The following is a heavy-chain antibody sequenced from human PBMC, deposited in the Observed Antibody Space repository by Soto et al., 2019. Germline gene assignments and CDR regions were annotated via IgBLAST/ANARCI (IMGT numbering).Heavy chain of an antibody. D-gene: IGHD1-7*01. CDR3: ARWELRDFDS. V-gene: IGHV4-31*03. J-gene: IGHJ4*02. CDR2: ISHTGNA. CDR1: GASVSTDSYF. Sequence: LSLTCSVSGASVSTDSYFWSWIRQHPGKGLEWIGYISHTGNAFYNLSLEGRVSISIDTSTDKFSLRLNSLTAADTAVYYCARWELRDFDSWGPGILVTVSS.